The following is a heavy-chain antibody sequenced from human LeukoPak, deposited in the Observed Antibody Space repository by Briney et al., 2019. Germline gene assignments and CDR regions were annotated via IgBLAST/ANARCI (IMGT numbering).Heavy chain of an antibody. D-gene: IGHD3-3*01. J-gene: IGHJ6*03. Sequence: ASVTVSCKASGYTLTNYDINWVRQATGQGLEWVGWMNPNSGNTGYAQKFHGRVTMTRNTSISTAYMELSSLRSEDTAVYYCARVVRWSGAEYYYYMDVWGKGTTVTVAS. CDR1: GYTLTNYD. V-gene: IGHV1-8*01. CDR3: ARVVRWSGAEYYYYMDV. CDR2: MNPNSGNT.